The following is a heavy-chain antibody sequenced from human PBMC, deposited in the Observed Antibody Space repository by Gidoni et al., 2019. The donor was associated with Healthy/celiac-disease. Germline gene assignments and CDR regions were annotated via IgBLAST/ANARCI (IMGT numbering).Heavy chain of an antibody. CDR2: IYYSGST. CDR3: ARDVYYYYMDV. V-gene: IGHV4-59*01. J-gene: IGHJ6*03. Sequence: QVQLQESGPGLVKPSETLSLTCTVSGGSISSYYWSWIRQPPGKGLEWIGYIYYSGSTNYNPSLKSRVTISVDTSKNQFSLKLSSVTAADTAVYYCARDVYYYYMDVWGKGTTVTVSS. CDR1: GGSISSYY.